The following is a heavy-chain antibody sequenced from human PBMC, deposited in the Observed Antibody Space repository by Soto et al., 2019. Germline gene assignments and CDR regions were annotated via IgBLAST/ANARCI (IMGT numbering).Heavy chain of an antibody. V-gene: IGHV1-2*04. CDR3: ARGDFWSGYSLNY. J-gene: IGHJ4*02. D-gene: IGHD3-3*01. CDR2: INPNSGGT. CDR1: GYTFTGYY. Sequence: ASVKVSCKASGYTFTGYYMHWVRQAPGQGLEWMGWINPNSGGTNYAQKFQGWVTMTRDTSISTAYMELSRLRSDDTAVYYCARGDFWSGYSLNYWGQGTLVTVSS.